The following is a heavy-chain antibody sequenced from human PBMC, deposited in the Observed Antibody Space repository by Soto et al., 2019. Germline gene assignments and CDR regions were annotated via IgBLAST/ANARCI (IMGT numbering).Heavy chain of an antibody. Sequence: QVQLVQSGAEVKKPGASVKVSCKASGYTFTSYYMHWVRQAPGQGLEWMGIINPSGGSTNYAQKLQGIFSMTRDTSTSTVYMDLSSLRSEDTAVYYCARHLAAGDYWGQGTVVTVSS. D-gene: IGHD6-13*01. CDR1: GYTFTSYY. CDR2: INPSGGST. J-gene: IGHJ4*02. V-gene: IGHV1-46*04. CDR3: ARHLAAGDY.